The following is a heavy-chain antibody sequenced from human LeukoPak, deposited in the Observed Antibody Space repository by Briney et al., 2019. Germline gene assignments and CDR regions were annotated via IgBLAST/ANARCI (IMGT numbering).Heavy chain of an antibody. J-gene: IGHJ4*02. CDR1: GYTFTSYS. D-gene: IGHD1-14*01. Sequence: ASVKVSCKASGYTFTSYSMHWVRPAPGQGLEWMGIINPSGGSTSYAQKFQGRVTMTRDMSTSTVYMELSSLRSEDTAVYYCARRYLYYFDYWGQGTRVTVSS. CDR2: INPSGGST. CDR3: ARRYLYYFDY. V-gene: IGHV1-46*01.